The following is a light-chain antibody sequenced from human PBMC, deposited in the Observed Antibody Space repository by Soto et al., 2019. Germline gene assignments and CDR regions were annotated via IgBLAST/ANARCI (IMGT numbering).Light chain of an antibody. CDR3: QQANSFPPIT. CDR2: GAS. CDR1: QGVNSW. V-gene: IGKV1D-12*01. J-gene: IGKJ5*01. Sequence: DIQMTQSPSSVSASVGDRVTITCRASQGVNSWLAWYQQKPGKAPKLLIYGASNLQSGVPSRFSSSGSGTDFTLTISSLQPEDFATYYCQQANSFPPITVGQGTRLEIK.